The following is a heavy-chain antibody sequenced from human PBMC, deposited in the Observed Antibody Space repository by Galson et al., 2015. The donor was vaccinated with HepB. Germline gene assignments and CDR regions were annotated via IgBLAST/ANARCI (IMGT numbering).Heavy chain of an antibody. D-gene: IGHD2-15*01. V-gene: IGHV3-30-3*01. CDR3: AKGPLHCSGGSCYILDY. J-gene: IGHJ4*02. CDR1: GFTFSTDV. Sequence: SLRLSCAASGFTFSTDVMHWVRQAPGKGLQWVAVISYDGSDKDYADSVKGRFTISRDNSKNTLYLQMNSLRAEDTAVYYCAKGPLHCSGGSCYILDYWGQGTLVTVSS. CDR2: ISYDGSDK.